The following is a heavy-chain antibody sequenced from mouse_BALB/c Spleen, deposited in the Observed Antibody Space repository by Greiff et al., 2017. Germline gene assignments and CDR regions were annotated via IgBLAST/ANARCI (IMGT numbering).Heavy chain of an antibody. V-gene: IGHV5-6*01. CDR1: GFTFSSYG. D-gene: IGHD3-1*01. Sequence: VQLKESGGDLVKPGGPLKLSCAASGFTFSSYGMSWVRQTPDKRLEWVATISSGGSYTYYPDSVKGRFTISRDNAKNTLYLQMSSLKSEDTAMYYCARHASSGPWFAYWGQGTLVTVSA. CDR3: ARHASSGPWFAY. J-gene: IGHJ3*01. CDR2: ISSGGSYT.